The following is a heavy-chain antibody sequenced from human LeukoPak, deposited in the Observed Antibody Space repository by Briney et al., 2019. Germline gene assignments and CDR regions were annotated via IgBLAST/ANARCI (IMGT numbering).Heavy chain of an antibody. CDR3: ARASNWGWNWFDP. V-gene: IGHV1-2*02. Sequence: GASVKLSCNASGYTFTGYYLHWGRQSPGQGLGRMGWINPNSGGTNYAQKYQGRVTMTRDTTITTAYLELSRLTSDDTAVYYCARASNWGWNWFDPWGQGTLVTVSS. D-gene: IGHD7-27*01. J-gene: IGHJ5*02. CDR1: GYTFTGYY. CDR2: INPNSGGT.